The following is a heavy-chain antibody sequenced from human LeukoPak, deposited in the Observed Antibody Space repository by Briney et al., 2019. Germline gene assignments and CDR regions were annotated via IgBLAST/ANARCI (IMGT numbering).Heavy chain of an antibody. CDR2: ISSSSSYI. Sequence: GGSLRLSXAASGFTFSSYSMNWVRQAPGKGLEWVSSISSSSSYIYYADSVKGRFTISRDNAKNSLYLQMNSLRAEDTAVYYCARVHFRAWELGYWGQGTLVTVSS. CDR1: GFTFSSYS. J-gene: IGHJ4*02. V-gene: IGHV3-21*01. CDR3: ARVHFRAWELGY. D-gene: IGHD1-26*01.